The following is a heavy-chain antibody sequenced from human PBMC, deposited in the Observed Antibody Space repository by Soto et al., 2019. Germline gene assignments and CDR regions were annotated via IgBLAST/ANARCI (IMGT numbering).Heavy chain of an antibody. V-gene: IGHV4-30-4*01. Sequence: SETLSLTCTVSGGSISSGDYSWSWVRQSPGKGLEWIGHIYNSGITYYNPSLKSRVVISIDTSGNQFSLRLNSLTAADRAVYFCARGVTVFGLVSRFWFDPWGQGTVVTVSS. J-gene: IGHJ5*02. D-gene: IGHD3-3*01. CDR2: IYNSGIT. CDR3: ARGVTVFGLVSRFWFDP. CDR1: GGSISSGDYS.